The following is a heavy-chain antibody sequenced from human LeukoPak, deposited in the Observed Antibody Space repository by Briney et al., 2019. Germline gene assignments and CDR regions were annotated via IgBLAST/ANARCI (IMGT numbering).Heavy chain of an antibody. J-gene: IGHJ5*02. Sequence: ASVNVSCKASGYTFTSYDINWVRQATGQGLEWMGWMNPNSGNTGYAQKFQGRVTMTRNTSISTAYMELSSLRSEDTAVYYCARVRGYSGYDYNWFDPWGQGTLVTVSS. CDR2: MNPNSGNT. CDR3: ARVRGYSGYDYNWFDP. CDR1: GYTFTSYD. V-gene: IGHV1-8*01. D-gene: IGHD5-12*01.